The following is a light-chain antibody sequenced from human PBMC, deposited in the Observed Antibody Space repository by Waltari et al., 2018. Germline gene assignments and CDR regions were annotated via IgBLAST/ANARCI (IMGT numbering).Light chain of an antibody. CDR2: QDK. J-gene: IGLJ2*01. CDR3: QAWDSTTSVV. Sequence: SYELTQPPSVSVSPGQTANITCSGDKLESKFVSWYQQKPGQSPVLVIYQDKKRPSGIPERCSVSNAGNTATLTISGTQAMDEADYYCQAWDSTTSVVFGGGTKLTVL. CDR1: KLESKF. V-gene: IGLV3-1*01.